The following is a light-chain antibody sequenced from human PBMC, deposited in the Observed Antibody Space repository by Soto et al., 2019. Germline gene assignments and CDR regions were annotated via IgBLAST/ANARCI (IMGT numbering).Light chain of an antibody. J-gene: IGLJ3*02. CDR2: LNSDGSH. CDR3: QTCGTGIQVV. CDR1: SGHSSYA. Sequence: QSVLTQSPSASASLGASVKLTCTLSSGHSSYAIAWHQQQPEKGPRYLMKLNSDGSHSKGDGIPDRFSGSSSGAERYLTISSLQSEDEADYYWQTCGTGIQVVFGGGTKLTVL. V-gene: IGLV4-69*01.